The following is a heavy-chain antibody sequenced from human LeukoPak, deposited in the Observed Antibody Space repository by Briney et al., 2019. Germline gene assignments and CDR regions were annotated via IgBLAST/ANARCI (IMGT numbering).Heavy chain of an antibody. CDR2: INPNSGGT. V-gene: IGHV1-2*02. J-gene: IGHJ4*02. D-gene: IGHD3-16*01. Sequence: ASVKVSFKASGYTFTVYYMHWVRQAPGQGLEWMGWINPNSGGTNYAQKFQGRVTMTRDTSISTAYMELSRLRSDDTAVYYCARDHDYVWGRYFDYWGQGTLVTVSS. CDR3: ARDHDYVWGRYFDY. CDR1: GYTFTVYY.